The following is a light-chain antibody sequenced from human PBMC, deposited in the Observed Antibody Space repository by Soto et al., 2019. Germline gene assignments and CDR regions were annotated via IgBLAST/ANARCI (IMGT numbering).Light chain of an antibody. J-gene: IGKJ1*01. V-gene: IGKV1-5*03. CDR2: KAS. CDR1: QSISSW. CDR3: QQYDTYST. Sequence: DIQMTQSPSTLSASVGDRVTITCRASQSISSWLAWYQQKPGKAPKLLIYKASNLESGVPSRFSGSGSGTEFTLTISGLQPDDFATYYCQQYDTYSTFGQGTK.